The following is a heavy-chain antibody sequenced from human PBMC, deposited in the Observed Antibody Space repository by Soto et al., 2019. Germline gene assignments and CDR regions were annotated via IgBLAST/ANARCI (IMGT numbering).Heavy chain of an antibody. V-gene: IGHV4-34*01. CDR3: ARGSTAPYYVWGSYRHYYYGMDV. CDR1: GGSFSGYY. CDR2: INHSGST. J-gene: IGHJ6*02. Sequence: SETLSLTCAVYGGSFSGYYWSWIRQPPGKGLEWIGEINHSGSTNYNPSLKSRVTISVDTSKNQFSLKLSSVTAADTAVYYCARGSTAPYYVWGSYRHYYYGMDVWGQGTTVTVSS. D-gene: IGHD3-16*02.